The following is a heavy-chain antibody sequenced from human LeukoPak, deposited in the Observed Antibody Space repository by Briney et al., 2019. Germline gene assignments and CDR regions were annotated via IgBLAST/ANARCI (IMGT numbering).Heavy chain of an antibody. J-gene: IGHJ4*02. D-gene: IGHD2-8*01. CDR1: GGSISSYY. V-gene: IGHV4-59*01. CDR2: IYYSGST. Sequence: PSETLSLTCTVSGGSISSYYWSWIRQPPGKGLEWIGYIYYSGSTNYNPSLKSRVTISVDTSKNQFSLKLSSVTAADTAVYYCASGGCTNGVCYTGGYYFDYWGQGILVTVSS. CDR3: ASGGCTNGVCYTGGYYFDY.